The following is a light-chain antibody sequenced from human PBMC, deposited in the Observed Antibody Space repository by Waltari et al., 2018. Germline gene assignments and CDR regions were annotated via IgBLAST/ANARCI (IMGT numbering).Light chain of an antibody. CDR3: AAWDANLNGWV. J-gene: IGLJ3*02. CDR1: RSSIGDNT. Sequence: QSVLTQPPSATGTPGQRVTIPCSERRSSIGDNTINWFQQLPGTAPKLLIYSNSRLPSGVPDRFSASKSGTSASLAISGLQSGDEADYFCAAWDANLNGWVFGGGTKLTVL. V-gene: IGLV1-44*01. CDR2: SNS.